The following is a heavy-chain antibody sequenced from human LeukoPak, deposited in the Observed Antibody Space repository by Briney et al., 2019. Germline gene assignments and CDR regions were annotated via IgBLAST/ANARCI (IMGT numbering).Heavy chain of an antibody. CDR1: GYTFTSYG. D-gene: IGHD3-22*01. V-gene: IGHV1-18*01. J-gene: IGHJ5*02. CDR3: ARVSYYDSSGYYEHQNWFDP. CDR2: ISAYNGNT. Sequence: GASVKVSCKASGYTFTSYGISWVRQAPGQGLEWMGWISAYNGNTNYAQKLQGRVTMTTDTSTSTAYMELRSLRSDDTAVYYCARVSYYDSSGYYEHQNWFDPWGQGTLVTVSS.